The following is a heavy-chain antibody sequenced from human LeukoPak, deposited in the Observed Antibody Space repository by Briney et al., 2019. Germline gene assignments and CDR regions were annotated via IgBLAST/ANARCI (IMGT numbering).Heavy chain of an antibody. D-gene: IGHD3-22*01. J-gene: IGHJ3*02. CDR1: GGSISSYY. Sequence: SETLSLTCTVSGGSISSYYWSWIRQPAGKGLEWIGRIYTSGSTNYNPSLKSRVTMSVDTSKNQFSLKLSSVTAADTAVYYCARSGTMIVRRDAFDSWGQGTMVTVSS. V-gene: IGHV4-4*07. CDR3: ARSGTMIVRRDAFDS. CDR2: IYTSGST.